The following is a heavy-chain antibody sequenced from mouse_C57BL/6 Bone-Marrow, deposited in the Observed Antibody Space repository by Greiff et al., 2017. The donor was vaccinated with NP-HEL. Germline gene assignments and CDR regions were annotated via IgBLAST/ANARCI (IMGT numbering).Heavy chain of an antibody. Sequence: EVKLVESGGGLVKPGGSLKLSCAASGFTFSSYAMSWVRQTPEKRLEWVATISDGGSYTYYPDNVKGRFTISRDNAKNNLYLQMSHLKSEDTAMYYCARDGLLRPLDVWGTGTTVTVSS. CDR3: ARDGLLRPLDV. D-gene: IGHD1-2*01. V-gene: IGHV5-4*01. J-gene: IGHJ1*03. CDR2: ISDGGSYT. CDR1: GFTFSSYA.